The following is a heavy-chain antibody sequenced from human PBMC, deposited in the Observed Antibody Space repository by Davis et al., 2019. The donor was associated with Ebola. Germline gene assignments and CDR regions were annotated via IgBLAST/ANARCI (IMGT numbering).Heavy chain of an antibody. V-gene: IGHV1-18*01. J-gene: IGHJ4*02. CDR1: GYTFFNYG. CDR2: INGYNGDT. CDR3: ARDYRSGFYDQLDY. Sequence: ASVKVSCKTSGYTFFNYGITWVRQAPGQGLEWMGWINGYNGDTDYVQSLQDRVSMTTNSSTSTAYMELRNLRFDDTAVYYCARDYRSGFYDQLDYWGQGTQVTVSS. D-gene: IGHD3-3*01.